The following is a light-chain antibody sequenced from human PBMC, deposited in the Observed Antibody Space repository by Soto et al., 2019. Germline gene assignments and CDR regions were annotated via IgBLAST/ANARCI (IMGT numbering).Light chain of an antibody. V-gene: IGLV1-40*01. CDR3: QSYDSRLGPYVV. CDR1: SSNLGAGHD. Sequence: QSVLTQSPSVSGAPGQRVTISCTGSSSNLGAGHDVHWYQQLPGAAPRLLIYGNTNRPSGVPDRFSGSKSGTSASLAITGLQTEDEADYYCQSYDSRLGPYVVFGGGTKLTVL. CDR2: GNT. J-gene: IGLJ2*01.